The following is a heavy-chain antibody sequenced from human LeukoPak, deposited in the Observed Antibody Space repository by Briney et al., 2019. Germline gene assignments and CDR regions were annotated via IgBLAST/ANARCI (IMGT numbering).Heavy chain of an antibody. Sequence: GRSLRLSCAASGFTFDDYAMHWVRQAPGKGLEWVSGISWNSGSIGYADSVKGRFTISRDNAKNSLYLQMNGLRAEDMALYYCAKGSSGWYYYFDYWGQGTLVTVSS. D-gene: IGHD6-19*01. V-gene: IGHV3-9*03. CDR2: ISWNSGSI. CDR3: AKGSSGWYYYFDY. J-gene: IGHJ4*02. CDR1: GFTFDDYA.